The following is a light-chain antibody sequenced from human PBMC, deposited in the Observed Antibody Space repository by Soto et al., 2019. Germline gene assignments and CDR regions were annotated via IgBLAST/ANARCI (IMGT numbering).Light chain of an antibody. CDR1: GSDLGSYNY. V-gene: IGLV2-8*01. Sequence: QSALTQPPSASGSPGQSVTISCTGTGSDLGSYNYVSWYQQYPGRAPRLLIFEVSERPSGVHDRFAGSKSGNTASLTVSGRQAEDEADYFCSLYACSNNHVIFGAETQLTVL. CDR2: EVS. J-gene: IGLJ2*01. CDR3: SLYACSNNHVI.